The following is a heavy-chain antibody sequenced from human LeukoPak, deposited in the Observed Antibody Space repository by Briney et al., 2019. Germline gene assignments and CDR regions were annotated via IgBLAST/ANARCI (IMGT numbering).Heavy chain of an antibody. CDR3: AKEGENAFDM. J-gene: IGHJ3*02. CDR1: GFTFSNYA. D-gene: IGHD2-21*01. Sequence: PGGSLRLSCAASGFTFSNYAMHWVRQAPGKGLEWVTFILYDGSYKYHADSVKGRFTISRDNSKKTLYLQMNSLRDDDTAVYYCAKEGENAFDMWGQGTMVTV. V-gene: IGHV3-30*02. CDR2: ILYDGSYK.